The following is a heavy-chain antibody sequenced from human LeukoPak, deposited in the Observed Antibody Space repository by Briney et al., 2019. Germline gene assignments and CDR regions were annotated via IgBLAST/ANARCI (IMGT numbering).Heavy chain of an antibody. V-gene: IGHV1-69*06. Sequence: ASVKVSCKASGCTFSSYAISWVRQAPGQGLEWMGGIIPILNTSNYAQNFQGRVTMTADKSTSTAYMELNRLRFEDTAMYYCARDLGGIAAAVRWFDPWGQGTLVTVSS. CDR1: GCTFSSYA. J-gene: IGHJ5*02. CDR3: ARDLGGIAAAVRWFDP. CDR2: IIPILNTS. D-gene: IGHD6-13*01.